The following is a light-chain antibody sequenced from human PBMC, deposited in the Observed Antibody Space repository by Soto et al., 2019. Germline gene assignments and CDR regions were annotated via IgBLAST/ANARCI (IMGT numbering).Light chain of an antibody. CDR2: GAS. Sequence: DIRLTQSPSFLSASVGDRVTITCRASQGISTYLAWYQQKPEKAPKLLIYGASTLQSGVPSRFSGSGSGTEFTLTISSLEPEDFATYYCQRLNRYPTWTFGQGTKVEIK. CDR1: QGISTY. V-gene: IGKV1-9*01. CDR3: QRLNRYPTWT. J-gene: IGKJ1*01.